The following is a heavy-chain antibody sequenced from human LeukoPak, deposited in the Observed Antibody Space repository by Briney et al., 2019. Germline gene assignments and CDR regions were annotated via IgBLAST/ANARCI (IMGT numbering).Heavy chain of an antibody. D-gene: IGHD3-10*01. CDR3: TGNYYGSGSYADFDY. Sequence: GGSLRLSCAASGFTVSSNYMSWVRQAPGKGLEWVSVIYSGGSTYYADSVKGRFTISRDNSKNTLYLQMNSLRAEDTAVYYCTGNYYGSGSYADFDYWGQGTLVTVSS. CDR2: IYSGGST. J-gene: IGHJ4*02. V-gene: IGHV3-53*01. CDR1: GFTVSSNY.